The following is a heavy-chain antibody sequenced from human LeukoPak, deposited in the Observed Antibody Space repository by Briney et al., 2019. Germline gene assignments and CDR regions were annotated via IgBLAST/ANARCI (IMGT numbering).Heavy chain of an antibody. CDR3: ASGHGGGYI. Sequence: GGSLRLSCAASGFTFSSYSMNWVRRAPGKGLEWVSSISSSSSYIYYADSVKGRFTISRDNAKNSLYLQMNSLRAEDTAVYYCASGHGGGYIWGQGTLVTVSS. V-gene: IGHV3-21*01. J-gene: IGHJ4*02. CDR1: GFTFSSYS. D-gene: IGHD5-12*01. CDR2: ISSSSSYI.